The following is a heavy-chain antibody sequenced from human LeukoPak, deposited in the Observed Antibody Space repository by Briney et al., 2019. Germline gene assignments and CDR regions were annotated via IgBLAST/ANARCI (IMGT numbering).Heavy chain of an antibody. CDR3: ARDSSWGTSEYFQH. D-gene: IGHD6-13*01. V-gene: IGHV1-69*05. CDR1: GGTFSSYA. J-gene: IGHJ1*01. CDR2: IIPIFGTA. Sequence: SVKVSCKASGGTFSSYAISWVRQAPGQGLEWMGRIIPIFGTANYAQKFQGRVTITTDESTSTAYMGLSSLRSEDTAVYYCARDSSWGTSEYFQHWGQGTLVTVSS.